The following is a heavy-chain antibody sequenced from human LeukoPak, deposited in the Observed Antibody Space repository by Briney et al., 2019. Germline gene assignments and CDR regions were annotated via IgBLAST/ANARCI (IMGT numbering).Heavy chain of an antibody. CDR3: ARGLHYDILTVYYYYGMDV. CDR1: GYTFTGYY. CDR2: INPNSGGT. D-gene: IGHD3-9*01. J-gene: IGHJ6*02. V-gene: IGHV1-2*02. Sequence: ASVKVSCKASGYTFTGYYMHWVRQAPGQGLEWMGWINPNSGGTNYAQKFQGRVTMTRDTSISTAYMELRRLRSDDMAVYYCARGLHYDILTVYYYYGMDVWGQGTTVTVSS.